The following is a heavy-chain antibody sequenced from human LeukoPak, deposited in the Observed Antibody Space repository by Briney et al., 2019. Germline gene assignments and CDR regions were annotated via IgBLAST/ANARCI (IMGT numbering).Heavy chain of an antibody. CDR3: ARRDCSSTSCYAFDI. J-gene: IGHJ3*02. CDR1: GYSFTSYW. Sequence: HGESLKISCKGSGYSFTSYWIGWVRQMPGKGLEWMGIIYPGDSDTRYSPSFQGQVTISADKSISTAYLQWSSLKASDTAMYYCARRDCSSTSCYAFDIWGQGTMVTVSS. D-gene: IGHD2-2*01. V-gene: IGHV5-51*01. CDR2: IYPGDSDT.